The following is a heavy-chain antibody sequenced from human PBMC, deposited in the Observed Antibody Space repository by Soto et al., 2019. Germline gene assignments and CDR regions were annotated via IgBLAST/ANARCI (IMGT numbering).Heavy chain of an antibody. CDR1: GGTCSSYA. CDR3: AGGSYMIDYFDF. Sequence: GASVKVSCKASGGTCSSYAISWVPQAPVQGLEWMVWHIPIFGTANYAQKFQGRVTITADESTSTAYMELSSLRSEDTAGYYCAGGSYMIDYFDFWGQATLVTVSS. V-gene: IGHV1-69*13. CDR2: HIPIFGTA. D-gene: IGHD1-26*01. J-gene: IGHJ4*02.